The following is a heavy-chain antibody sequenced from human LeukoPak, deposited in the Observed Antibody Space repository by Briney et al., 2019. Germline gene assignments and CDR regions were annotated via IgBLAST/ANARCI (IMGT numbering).Heavy chain of an antibody. CDR2: VSGYNGNT. Sequence: GASAKVSCKTSGYTLTNYGVSWVRQAPGQGLEWMGWVSGYNGNTNYAQKFQDRVTMTTDTYTSTAYMELRSLRSDATAVYYCARPIYGDSTLDYWGQGTLVTVSS. CDR3: ARPIYGDSTLDY. D-gene: IGHD4-17*01. CDR1: GYTLTNYG. J-gene: IGHJ4*02. V-gene: IGHV1-18*01.